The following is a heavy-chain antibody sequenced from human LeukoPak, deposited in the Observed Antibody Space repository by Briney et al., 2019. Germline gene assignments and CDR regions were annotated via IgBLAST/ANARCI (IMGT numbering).Heavy chain of an antibody. D-gene: IGHD2-15*01. V-gene: IGHV4-34*01. Sequence: SETLSLTCAVYGGSFSGYYWSWIRQPPGKGLEWIGEINHSGSTNYNPSLKSRVTISVDTSKNQFSLKLSSVTAADTAMYYCARGGTYCSGGSCYGRVMDVWGKGTTVTVSS. CDR1: GGSFSGYY. J-gene: IGHJ6*03. CDR3: ARGGTYCSGGSCYGRVMDV. CDR2: INHSGST.